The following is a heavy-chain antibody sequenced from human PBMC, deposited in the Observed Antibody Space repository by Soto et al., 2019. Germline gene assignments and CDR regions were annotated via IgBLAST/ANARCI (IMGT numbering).Heavy chain of an antibody. CDR3: ARLDGRVRFNWLGMDV. CDR1: GYTFTSYA. V-gene: IGHV1-3*01. Sequence: GASVKVSCKASGYTFTSYAMHWVRQAPGQRLEWMGWINAGNGNTKYSQKFQGRVTITRDTSASTAYMELSSLKASDTAIYYCARLDGRVRFNWLGMDVWGQGTTVTVSS. CDR2: INAGNGNT. J-gene: IGHJ6*02. D-gene: IGHD3-3*01.